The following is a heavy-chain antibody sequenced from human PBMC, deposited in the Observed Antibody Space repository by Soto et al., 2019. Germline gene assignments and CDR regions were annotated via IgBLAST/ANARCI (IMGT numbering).Heavy chain of an antibody. CDR3: AKDGAPRYCSRSSCHPAGAY. CDR1: GFTFTNYG. Sequence: QVQLVESGGGVVQPGRSLRLSCAGSGFTFTNYGLHWVRQAPGKGLEWVAVISYDGSNRYYADSVKGLFTISRDNSKNMLYLQMDSLRAEDTAVYYCAKDGAPRYCSRSSCHPAGAYWGQGTLVTVSS. CDR2: ISYDGSNR. J-gene: IGHJ4*02. V-gene: IGHV3-30*18. D-gene: IGHD2-15*01.